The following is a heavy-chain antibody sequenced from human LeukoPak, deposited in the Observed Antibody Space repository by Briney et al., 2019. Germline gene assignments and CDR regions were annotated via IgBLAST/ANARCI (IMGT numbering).Heavy chain of an antibody. D-gene: IGHD6-6*01. CDR1: GFTFSSHW. V-gene: IGHV3-7*01. CDR2: INQDGSEK. J-gene: IGHJ3*02. Sequence: GGSLRLSCAASGFTFSSHWMSWVRQAPGKGLEWVANINQDGSEKYYVDSVKGRFTISRDNAKNSLYLQMNSLRAEDTAVYYCARDIGYSSSSEAFDIWGQGTMVTVSS. CDR3: ARDIGYSSSSEAFDI.